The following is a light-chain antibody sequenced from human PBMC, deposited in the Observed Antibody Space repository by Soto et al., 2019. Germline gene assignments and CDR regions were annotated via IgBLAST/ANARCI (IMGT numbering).Light chain of an antibody. CDR3: QQSYSTPYT. V-gene: IGKV1-39*01. Sequence: DIQMTQSPSSLSASVGDRVTITCRASQSISSYLTWYQQKPGKAPKLLIYAASSLQSGVPSRFSGSGSGTDLTLTMSSLQPEDFVTYYCQQSYSTPYTFGQGTKLQIK. CDR2: AAS. CDR1: QSISSY. J-gene: IGKJ2*01.